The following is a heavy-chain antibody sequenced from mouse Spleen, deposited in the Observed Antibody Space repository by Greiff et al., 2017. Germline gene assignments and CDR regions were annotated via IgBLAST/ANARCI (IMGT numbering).Heavy chain of an antibody. D-gene: IGHD2-14*01. Sequence: EVQRVESGGGLVKPGGSLKLSCAASGFTFSDYGMHWVRQAPEKGLEWVAYISSGSSTIYYADTVKGRFTISRDNAKNTLFLQMTSLRSEDTAMYYCASRDDEAMDYWGQGTSVTVSS. CDR1: GFTFSDYG. V-gene: IGHV5-17*01. CDR2: ISSGSSTI. J-gene: IGHJ4*01. CDR3: ASRDDEAMDY.